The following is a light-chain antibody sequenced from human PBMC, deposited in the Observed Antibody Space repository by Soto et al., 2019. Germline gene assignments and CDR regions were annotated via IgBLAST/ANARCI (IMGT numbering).Light chain of an antibody. CDR2: GAS. V-gene: IGKV3-20*01. J-gene: IGKJ2*03. Sequence: EIVLTQSPGTLSLSPGERATLSCRASQSVSSSYLAWYQQKPGQAPRLLIYGASTRATGIPDRFSGSGSGTDFTLTISRLEPEDFAVYHCQQYDSSPYSFGQGNKLEIK. CDR3: QQYDSSPYS. CDR1: QSVSSSY.